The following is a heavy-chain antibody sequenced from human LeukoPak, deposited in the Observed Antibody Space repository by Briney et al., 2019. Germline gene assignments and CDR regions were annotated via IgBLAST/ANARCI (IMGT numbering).Heavy chain of an antibody. V-gene: IGHV4-59*08. D-gene: IGHD3-16*01. CDR3: ARNAGDI. Sequence: SETLSLTCTVSGGSLSSYYWSWIRQPPGKGLGWIGYIYYTGSTNYNPSLKSRVTISVDTSKNQFSLKLSSVTAADTAVYYCARNAGDIWGQGTLVTVSS. CDR2: IYYTGST. J-gene: IGHJ4*02. CDR1: GGSLSSYY.